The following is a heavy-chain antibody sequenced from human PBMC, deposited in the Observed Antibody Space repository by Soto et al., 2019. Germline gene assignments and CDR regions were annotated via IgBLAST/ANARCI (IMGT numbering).Heavy chain of an antibody. CDR1: GFTFISYG. D-gene: IGHD5-18*01. Sequence: QVQLVESGGGVVQPGRSLRLSCAASGFTFISYGMPWVRKAPGKGLEWVAVIWYDGSTKYYADSVKCRFTISRDNSKNTLYLQMNSLRAEDTAVYYCARDQGRGYNYGFDYWGQGTLVTVSS. V-gene: IGHV3-33*01. CDR2: IWYDGSTK. CDR3: ARDQGRGYNYGFDY. J-gene: IGHJ4*02.